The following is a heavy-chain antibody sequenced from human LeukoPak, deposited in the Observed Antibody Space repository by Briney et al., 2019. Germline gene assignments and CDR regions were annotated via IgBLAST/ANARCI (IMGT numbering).Heavy chain of an antibody. D-gene: IGHD6-19*01. CDR3: VRDLGISGWYAPPLGYFDS. Sequence: GASVKVSCKASGYTFTGYYMHWVRQAPGQGLEWMGWINPNSGGTNYAQKFQGRVTMTRDTSISSTYMELGRLKSDDTAVYYCVRDLGISGWYAPPLGYFDSWGQGTLVTVSS. J-gene: IGHJ4*02. CDR1: GYTFTGYY. V-gene: IGHV1-2*02. CDR2: INPNSGGT.